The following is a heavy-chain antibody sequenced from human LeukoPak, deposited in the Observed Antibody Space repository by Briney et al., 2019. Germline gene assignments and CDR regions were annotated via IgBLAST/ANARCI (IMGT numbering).Heavy chain of an antibody. V-gene: IGHV4-30-4*08. CDR1: GGSISSSSYY. D-gene: IGHD3-22*01. CDR2: IYYSGST. Sequence: SETLSLTCTVSGGSISSSSYYWGWIRQPPGKGLEWIGYIYYSGSTYYNPSLKSRVTISVDTSKNQFSLKLSSVTAADTAVYYCARESGGKKWLSAYFDYWGQGTLVTVSS. CDR3: ARESGGKKWLSAYFDY. J-gene: IGHJ4*02.